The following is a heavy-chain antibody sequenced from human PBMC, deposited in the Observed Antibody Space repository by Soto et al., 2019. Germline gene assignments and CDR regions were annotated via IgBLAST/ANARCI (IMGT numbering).Heavy chain of an antibody. J-gene: IGHJ4*02. CDR2: INPSGGST. Sequence: QVQLVQSGAEVKKPGASVKVACKASGYTFTSYYIHWVRQAPGQGLEWMGIINPSGGSTSYAQKFQDRVTMTRDTSTTTVYLELSSLRSEDTAVYYCARDLIYGGNTYYFDYCGQGTLVTGYS. D-gene: IGHD4-17*01. CDR1: GYTFTSYY. V-gene: IGHV1-46*01. CDR3: ARDLIYGGNTYYFDY.